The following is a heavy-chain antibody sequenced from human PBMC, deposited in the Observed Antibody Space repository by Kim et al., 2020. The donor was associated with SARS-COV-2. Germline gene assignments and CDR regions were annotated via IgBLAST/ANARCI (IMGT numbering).Heavy chain of an antibody. V-gene: IGHV4-39*07. J-gene: IGHJ4*02. D-gene: IGHD4-17*01. CDR2: GST. Sequence: GSTYYTPSLKSRVTISVDTSKNQFSLKLSSVTAADTAVYYCATVTTDYWGQGTLVTVSS. CDR3: ATVTTDY.